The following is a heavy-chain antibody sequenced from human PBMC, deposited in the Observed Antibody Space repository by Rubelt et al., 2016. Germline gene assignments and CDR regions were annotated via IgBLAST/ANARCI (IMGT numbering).Heavy chain of an antibody. CDR2: INQSAST. Sequence: QLQESGPGLVKSSETLSLTCTVSGGSISSSSYYWSWIRLPPGKGLEWIGEINQSASTNYNPSLKSRVTISEDTSKNQFSLRLSSVTAADTAVYYCARSTWMGSYFYMDVWGKGTTVTVSS. V-gene: IGHV4-39*07. J-gene: IGHJ6*03. CDR3: ARSTWMGSYFYMDV. CDR1: GGSISSSSYY. D-gene: IGHD1-1*01.